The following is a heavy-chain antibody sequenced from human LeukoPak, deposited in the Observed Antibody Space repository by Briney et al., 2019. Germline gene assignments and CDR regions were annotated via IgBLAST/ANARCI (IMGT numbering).Heavy chain of an antibody. J-gene: IGHJ4*02. D-gene: IGHD2/OR15-2a*01. CDR2: VRSKASNYAT. CDR1: GFTFSGFD. V-gene: IGHV3-73*01. Sequence: GGSLRLSCAASGFTFSGFDLSWVRRASGKGLEWVGRVRSKASNYATVFAESMEGRFTISRDDSKNTVYLHMNSLKSEDTAVYYCTRGFSDYFDYWGQGTLVTVSS. CDR3: TRGFSDYFDY.